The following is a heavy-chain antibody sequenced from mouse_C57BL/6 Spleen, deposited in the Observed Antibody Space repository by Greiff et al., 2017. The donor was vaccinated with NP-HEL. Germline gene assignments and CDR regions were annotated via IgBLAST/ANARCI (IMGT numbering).Heavy chain of an antibody. CDR3: ARSSITTDYAMDY. V-gene: IGHV7-3*01. CDR1: GFTFTDYY. CDR2: IRNKANGYTT. J-gene: IGHJ4*01. Sequence: DVKLQESGGGLVQPGGSLSLSCAASGFTFTDYYMSWVRQPPGKALEWLGFIRNKANGYTTEYSASVKGRFTISRDNSQSILYLQMNALRAEDSSTYYCARSSITTDYAMDYWGQGTSVTVSS. D-gene: IGHD1-2*01.